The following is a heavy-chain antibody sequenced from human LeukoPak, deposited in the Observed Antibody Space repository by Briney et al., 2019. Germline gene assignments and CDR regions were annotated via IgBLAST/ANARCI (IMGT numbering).Heavy chain of an antibody. V-gene: IGHV3-21*01. J-gene: IGHJ1*01. CDR1: GFPFNKYK. D-gene: IGHD4-17*01. CDR2: INICNSFT. CDR3: TRCLADHGDYSF. Sequence: PGGSLRLSCEASGFPFNKYKMDWVRQAPGKGLQWVSSINICNSFTYYEGSVKGRFTISRDDAKNSLYHQMNSLTAEDTAVYYCTRCLADHGDYSFWGQGTLVAVSS.